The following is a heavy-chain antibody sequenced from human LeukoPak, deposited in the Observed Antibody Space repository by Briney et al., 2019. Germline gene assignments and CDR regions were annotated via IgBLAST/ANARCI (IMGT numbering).Heavy chain of an antibody. V-gene: IGHV3-48*04. CDR3: ASKKVVPATPFDY. Sequence: GGSLRLSCAASGFTFSSYSMNWVRQAPGKGLEWVSYISTSSSTIYYADSVKGRFTISRDNAKNSLYLQMNSLRAEDTAVYYCASKKVVPATPFDYWGQGTLVTVSS. CDR2: ISTSSSTI. CDR1: GFTFSSYS. D-gene: IGHD2-15*01. J-gene: IGHJ4*02.